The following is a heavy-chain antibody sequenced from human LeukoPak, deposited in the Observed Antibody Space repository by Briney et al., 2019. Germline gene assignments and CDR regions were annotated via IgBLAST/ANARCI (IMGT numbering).Heavy chain of an antibody. CDR3: AKGVSSGGSYQGFDP. CDR2: ISGSGGST. D-gene: IGHD1-26*01. V-gene: IGHV3-23*01. J-gene: IGHJ5*02. Sequence: PGRSLRLSCAASGFTFDDYAMHWVRQAPGKGLEWVSAISGSGGSTYYADSVKGRFTISRDNSKNTLYLQMNSLRAEDTAVYYCAKGVSSGGSYQGFDPWGQGTLVTVSS. CDR1: GFTFDDYA.